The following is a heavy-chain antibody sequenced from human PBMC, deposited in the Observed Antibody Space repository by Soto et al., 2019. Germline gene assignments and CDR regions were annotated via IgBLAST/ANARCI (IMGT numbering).Heavy chain of an antibody. D-gene: IGHD2-2*01. V-gene: IGHV3-30*18. Sequence: QVQLVESGGGVVQPGRSLRLSCAASGFTFSSYGMHWVRQAPGKGLEWVAVISYDGSNKYYADSVKGRFTISRDNSKNTLYLQMNSLRAEDTAVYYCAKGPREYCISTSCTPPQARYAAGYGMDVWGQGTTVTVSS. CDR2: ISYDGSNK. CDR3: AKGPREYCISTSCTPPQARYAAGYGMDV. J-gene: IGHJ6*02. CDR1: GFTFSSYG.